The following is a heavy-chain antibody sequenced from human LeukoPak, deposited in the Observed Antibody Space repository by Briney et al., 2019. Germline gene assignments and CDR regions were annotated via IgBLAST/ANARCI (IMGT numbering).Heavy chain of an antibody. D-gene: IGHD6-19*01. Sequence: SETLSLTCAVYGGSSSGYYWSWIRQPPGKGLEWIGEINHSGSTNYNPSLKSRVTISVDTSKNQFSLKLSSVTAADTAVYYCARGSSSGWNYWGQGTLVTVSS. V-gene: IGHV4-34*01. J-gene: IGHJ4*02. CDR3: ARGSSSGWNY. CDR2: INHSGST. CDR1: GGSSSGYY.